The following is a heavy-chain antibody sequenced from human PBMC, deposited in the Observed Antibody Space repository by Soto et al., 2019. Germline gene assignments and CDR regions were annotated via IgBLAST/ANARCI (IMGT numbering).Heavy chain of an antibody. CDR3: ARVPVIAAAGTAWFDP. CDR2: IKQDGSEK. CDR1: GFTFSKYW. Sequence: GGSLRLSCAASGFTFSKYWMSWVRQAPGKGLEWVANIKQDGSEKYYVDSVKGRFTISRDNAKNSLSLQMNSLRAEDTAVYYCARVPVIAAAGTAWFDPWGQGTLVTVSS. J-gene: IGHJ5*02. D-gene: IGHD6-13*01. V-gene: IGHV3-7*01.